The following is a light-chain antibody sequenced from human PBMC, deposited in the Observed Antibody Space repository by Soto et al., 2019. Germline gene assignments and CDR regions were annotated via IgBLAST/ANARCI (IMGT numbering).Light chain of an antibody. Sequence: EMVLTQSPGTLSSSAGERATLSCRASQSVASSYLAWYQQKPGQAPRLLIYAASSRATGHPDRFSGSGSGKEVTLTISRLEPEDFSVYYCHQYCSSWWPFGQGTKVEIK. CDR3: HQYCSSWWP. CDR1: QSVASSY. CDR2: AAS. J-gene: IGKJ1*01. V-gene: IGKV3-20*01.